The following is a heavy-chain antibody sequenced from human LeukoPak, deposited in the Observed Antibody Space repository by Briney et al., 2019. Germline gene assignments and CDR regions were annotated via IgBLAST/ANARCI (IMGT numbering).Heavy chain of an antibody. V-gene: IGHV4-38-2*01. Sequence: SETLSLTCAVSGYSISSGYYWGWIRQPPGQGLEWIGSIYHSGSTYYNPSLKSRVTISVDTSKNQFSLKLSSATAADTAVYYCARLDRWFDPWGQGTLVTVSS. CDR2: IYHSGST. CDR3: ARLDRWFDP. CDR1: GYSISSGYY. D-gene: IGHD1-14*01. J-gene: IGHJ5*02.